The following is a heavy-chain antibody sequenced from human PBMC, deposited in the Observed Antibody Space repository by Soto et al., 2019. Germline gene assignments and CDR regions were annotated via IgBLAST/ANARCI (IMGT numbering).Heavy chain of an antibody. CDR2: IYYTGST. D-gene: IGHD5-12*01. J-gene: IGHJ4*02. CDR1: GGSISSYY. Sequence: SETLSLTCTVSGGSISSYYWSWIRQLPGKGLEWIGYIYYTGSTTYNPSLKSRVTISVDTSKNQFSLKLSSVTAADTAVYYCARDRRDGYNGYYFDYWGQGTLVTVSS. CDR3: ARDRRDGYNGYYFDY. V-gene: IGHV4-59*01.